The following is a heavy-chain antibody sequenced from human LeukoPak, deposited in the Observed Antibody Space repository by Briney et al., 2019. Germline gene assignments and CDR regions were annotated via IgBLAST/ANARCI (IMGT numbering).Heavy chain of an antibody. CDR2: ISGSGGST. J-gene: IGHJ4*02. V-gene: IGHV3-23*01. Sequence: GGSLRLSCAASGFTLSSYAMSWVRQAPGKGLEWVSAISGSGGSTYYADSVKGRFTISRDNSKNTLYLQMNSLRAEDTAVYYCAKLTSGSGSSALFDYWGQGTLVTVSS. CDR3: AKLTSGSGSSALFDY. D-gene: IGHD3-10*01. CDR1: GFTLSSYA.